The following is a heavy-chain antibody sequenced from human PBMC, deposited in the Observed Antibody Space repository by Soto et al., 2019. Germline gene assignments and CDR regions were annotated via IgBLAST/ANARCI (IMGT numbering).Heavy chain of an antibody. CDR2: ISYDGSNK. J-gene: IGHJ4*02. CDR3: AKDLYQYCGGDCPWSFDY. V-gene: IGHV3-30*18. Sequence: GGSLRLSCAASGFTFSSYGMHWVRQAPGKGLEWVAVISYDGSNKYYADSVKGRFTISRDNSKNTLYLQMNSLRAEDTAVYYCAKDLYQYCGGDCPWSFDYWGQGTLVTVSS. CDR1: GFTFSSYG. D-gene: IGHD2-21*02.